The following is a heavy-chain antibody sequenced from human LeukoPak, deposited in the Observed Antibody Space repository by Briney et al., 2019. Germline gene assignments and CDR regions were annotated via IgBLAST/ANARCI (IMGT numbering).Heavy chain of an antibody. J-gene: IGHJ4*02. V-gene: IGHV1-18*01. CDR2: ISAYNGNT. Sequence: GASVKVSCKASGYTFTSFGISWVRQAPGQGLEWMGWISAYNGNTNSAQKLQGRVTMTTDTSTSTAYMELRSLRSDDTAVYYCVRDLGSAPLIIFFDYWGQGTLLTVSS. D-gene: IGHD3-10*01. CDR1: GYTFTSFG. CDR3: VRDLGSAPLIIFFDY.